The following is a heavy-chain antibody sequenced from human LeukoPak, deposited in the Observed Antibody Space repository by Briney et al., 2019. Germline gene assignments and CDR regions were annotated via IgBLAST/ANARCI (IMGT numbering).Heavy chain of an antibody. V-gene: IGHV3-7*01. D-gene: IGHD4-17*01. CDR3: AREDYGDYKSFDI. CDR1: GFTFSGYW. J-gene: IGHJ3*02. CDR2: IKQDGSET. Sequence: GGSLRLSCAASGFTFSGYWMNWVRQAPGKGLEWVANIKQDGSETYYVDSVKGRFTISRDNAKNSLYLQMNSLRAEDTAVYYCAREDYGDYKSFDIWGQGTMVTVSS.